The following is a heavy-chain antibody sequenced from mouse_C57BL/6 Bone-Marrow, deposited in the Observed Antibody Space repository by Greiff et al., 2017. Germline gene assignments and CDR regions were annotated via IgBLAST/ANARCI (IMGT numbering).Heavy chain of an antibody. CDR1: GFTFSSYG. CDR2: ISSGGSYT. Sequence: DVMLVESGGDLVKPGGSLKLSCAASGFTFSSYGMSWVRQTPDKRLEWVATISSGGSYTYYPDSVKGRFTISRDNAKNTLYLQMSSLKSEDTAMYYCARVYGNRFAYWGQGTLVTVSA. CDR3: ARVYGNRFAY. V-gene: IGHV5-6*02. D-gene: IGHD2-1*01. J-gene: IGHJ3*01.